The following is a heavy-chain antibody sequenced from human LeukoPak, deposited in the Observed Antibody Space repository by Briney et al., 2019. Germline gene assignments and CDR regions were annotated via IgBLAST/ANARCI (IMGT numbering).Heavy chain of an antibody. J-gene: IGHJ4*02. CDR2: ISAYNGNT. V-gene: IGHV1-18*01. D-gene: IGHD3-9*01. Sequence: GASVKVSCKASGGTFSSYAISWVRQAPGQGLEWMGWISAYNGNTNYAQKLQGRVTMTTDTSTSTAYMELRSLRSDDTAVYYCARDNPYYDILTGFAQELDYWGQGTLVTVSS. CDR1: GGTFSSYA. CDR3: ARDNPYYDILTGFAQELDY.